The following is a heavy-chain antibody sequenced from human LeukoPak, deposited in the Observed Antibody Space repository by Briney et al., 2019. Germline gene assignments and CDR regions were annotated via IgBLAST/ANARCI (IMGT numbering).Heavy chain of an antibody. CDR2: IRYDGSNK. Sequence: GGSLRLSCAASGFTFSSYGMHWVRQAPGKGLEWVAFIRYDGSNKYYADSVKGRFTISRDNSKNTLYLQMNSLRAEDTAVYYCARDSSATFGGVIVSFYYYYMDVWGKGTTVTVSS. V-gene: IGHV3-30*02. J-gene: IGHJ6*03. CDR1: GFTFSSYG. D-gene: IGHD3-16*02. CDR3: ARDSSATFGGVIVSFYYYYMDV.